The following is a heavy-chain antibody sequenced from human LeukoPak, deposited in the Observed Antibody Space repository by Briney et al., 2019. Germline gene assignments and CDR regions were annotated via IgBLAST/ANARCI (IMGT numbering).Heavy chain of an antibody. CDR2: IYYSGST. D-gene: IGHD6-13*01. Sequence: PSETLSLTCTVSGGSISSSSYYWGWIRQPPGKGLEWIGSIYYSGSTYYNPSLKSRVTISVDTSKNQFSLKLSSVTAADTAVYYCARTRYSSSWYMGGAFDIWGQGTMVTVSS. CDR1: GGSISSSSYY. CDR3: ARTRYSSSWYMGGAFDI. V-gene: IGHV4-39*07. J-gene: IGHJ3*02.